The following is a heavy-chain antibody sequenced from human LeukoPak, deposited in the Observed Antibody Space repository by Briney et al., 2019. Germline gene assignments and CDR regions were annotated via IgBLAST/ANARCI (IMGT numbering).Heavy chain of an antibody. CDR2: IYYNGST. CDR3: ARPYYYDSSGYYSYYFDY. CDR1: GGSISSSSYY. J-gene: IGHJ4*02. D-gene: IGHD3-22*01. V-gene: IGHV4-39*01. Sequence: SETLSLTCTVSGGSISSSSYYWGWIRQPPGKGLEWIGSIYYNGSTYYNPSLKSRVTISVDTSKNQFSLKLSSVTAADTAVYYCARPYYYDSSGYYSYYFDYWGQGTLVTVSS.